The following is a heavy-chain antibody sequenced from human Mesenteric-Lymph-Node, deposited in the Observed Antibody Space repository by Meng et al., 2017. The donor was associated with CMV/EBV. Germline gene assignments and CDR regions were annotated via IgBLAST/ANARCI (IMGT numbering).Heavy chain of an antibody. D-gene: IGHD4-17*01. Sequence: ASVKVSCKASEYNFIGYYMHWVRQAPGQGLEWMGWITPNNGDTKYAQKFLDRVTMTRDTSINTAYMELSRLTYDDTAVYYCVKASGGDYYYHYGMDVWGQGTTVTVSS. J-gene: IGHJ6*02. CDR2: ITPNNGDT. CDR1: EYNFIGYY. CDR3: VKASGGDYYYHYGMDV. V-gene: IGHV1-2*02.